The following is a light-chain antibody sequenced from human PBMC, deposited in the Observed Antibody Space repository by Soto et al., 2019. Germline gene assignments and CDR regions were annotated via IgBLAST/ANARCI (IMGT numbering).Light chain of an antibody. J-gene: IGKJ5*01. CDR3: QPRGRWPPT. V-gene: IGKV3-11*01. Sequence: EMVWTQSPATLSLSTGDRATLSCRASQSVSTYLDGYQQRRCQAHRVLIYDASNRATGIPARFSGSGSGADFTLTFSSLEPEDFDVYYCQPRGRWPPTFDKGTRLEIK. CDR1: QSVSTY. CDR2: DAS.